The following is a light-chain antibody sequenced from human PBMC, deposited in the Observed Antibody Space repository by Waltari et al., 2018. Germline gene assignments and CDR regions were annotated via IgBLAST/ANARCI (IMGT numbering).Light chain of an antibody. CDR2: DAS. Sequence: EIVLTQSPGTLSLSPGERATLSCRASQSVSRTLAWYQQKPGQAPRLLIYDASSRATGIPDRFSGSGSGTDFSLTISRLEPEDFAVYYCQKYGTLPATFGQGTKLEIK. J-gene: IGKJ1*01. CDR1: QSVSRT. CDR3: QKYGTLPAT. V-gene: IGKV3-20*01.